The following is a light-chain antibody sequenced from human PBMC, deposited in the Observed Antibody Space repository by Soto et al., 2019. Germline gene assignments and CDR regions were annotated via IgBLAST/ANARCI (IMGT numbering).Light chain of an antibody. J-gene: IGLJ2*01. Sequence: QAVVTQEPSFLVSPGGTVTLTCGLSSGSVSISYYPSWYQQTPGQAPRTLIYSTNTRSSGVPDRFSGSILGNKAALTITGAQADDESDYYCVLYMGSGISVFGGGTKLTVL. V-gene: IGLV8-61*01. CDR3: VLYMGSGISV. CDR1: SGSVSISYY. CDR2: STN.